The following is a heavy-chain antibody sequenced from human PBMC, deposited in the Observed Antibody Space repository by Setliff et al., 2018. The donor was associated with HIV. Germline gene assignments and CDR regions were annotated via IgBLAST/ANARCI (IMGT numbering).Heavy chain of an antibody. CDR2: IYYSGST. Sequence: LSLTCTVSGGSISSSSYYWGRIRQPPGKGLEWIGNIYYSGSTYYNPSLKSRVTISVDTSENQFSLRLNSVTAADTAVYYCARYRYYYDSSGYGRWFDPWGQGTLVTV. D-gene: IGHD3-22*01. CDR3: ARYRYYYDSSGYGRWFDP. V-gene: IGHV4-39*01. CDR1: GGSISSSSYY. J-gene: IGHJ5*02.